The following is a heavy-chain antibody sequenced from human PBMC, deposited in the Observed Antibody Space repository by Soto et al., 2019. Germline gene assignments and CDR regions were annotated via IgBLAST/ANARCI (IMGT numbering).Heavy chain of an antibody. CDR2: SYYTGST. V-gene: IGHV4-59*12. CDR3: AGSSSLRWYYMVD. CDR1: GNSIRSYY. Sequence: SETLSLTCTVSGNSIRSYYWSWIRQPPGKGLEWIGYSYYTGSTNYNPSLQSRVTISVDTSKNQFSLHLNSVTPEDTAVYYCAGSSSLRWYYMVDWDNGTTVTVSS. D-gene: IGHD2-15*01. J-gene: IGHJ6*03.